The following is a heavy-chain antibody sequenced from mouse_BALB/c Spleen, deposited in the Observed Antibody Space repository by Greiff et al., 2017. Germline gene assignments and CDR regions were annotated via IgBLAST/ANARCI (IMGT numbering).Heavy chain of an antibody. CDR3: ARSGYRYGGFYAMDY. D-gene: IGHD2-14*01. V-gene: IGHV1-7*01. CDR2: INPSTGYT. CDR1: GYTFTSYW. Sequence: QVQLKQSGAELAKPGASVKMSCKASGYTFTSYWMHWVKQRPGQGLEWIGYINPSTGYTEYNQKFKDKATLTADKSSSTAYMQLSSLTSEDSAVYYCARSGYRYGGFYAMDYWGQGTSVTVSS. J-gene: IGHJ4*01.